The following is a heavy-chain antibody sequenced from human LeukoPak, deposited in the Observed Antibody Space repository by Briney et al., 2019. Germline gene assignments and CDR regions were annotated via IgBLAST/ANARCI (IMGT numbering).Heavy chain of an antibody. J-gene: IGHJ6*03. D-gene: IGHD6-6*01. CDR1: GGSISSGGYY. V-gene: IGHV4-30-2*01. CDR3: ARDGSSSSYMDV. Sequence: PSETLSLTCTVSGGSISSGGYYWSWIRQPPGKGLEWIGYIYHSGSTYYNPSLKSRVTISVDRSKNQFSLKLSSVTAADTAVYYCARDGSSSSYMDVWGKGTTVTVSS. CDR2: IYHSGST.